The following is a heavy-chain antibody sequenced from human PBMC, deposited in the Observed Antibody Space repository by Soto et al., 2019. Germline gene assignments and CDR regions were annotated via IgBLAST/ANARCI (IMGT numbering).Heavy chain of an antibody. V-gene: IGHV3-9*01. CDR2: IGWNCGSI. J-gene: IGHJ4*02. CDR1: GFTFDDYA. D-gene: IGHD2-2*01. Sequence: EVQLVESXXGLVQPGRSLRLSCAASGFTFDDYAMHWVRQAPGXGLXXVXGIGWNCGSIGYADSVKGRFTISRDNAKNSLYLQMNSLRAEDTALYYCAKDRGEGLPAAAFDYWGQGTLVTVSS. CDR3: AKDRGEGLPAAAFDY.